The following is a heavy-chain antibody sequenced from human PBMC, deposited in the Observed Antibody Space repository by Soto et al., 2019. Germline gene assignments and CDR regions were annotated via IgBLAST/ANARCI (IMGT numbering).Heavy chain of an antibody. CDR1: GGSISSYY. J-gene: IGHJ4*02. CDR3: TRSFHNARFLIKV. Sequence: PSETLSLTCTVSGGSISSYYCSWIRQPRWKGVGLIEYIYDSRNNNYSPTIKRRIIITVDTTKNQFTLKLSSVTAADTVVYYYTRSFHNARFLIKVWGQGTLVTVSS. CDR2: IYDSRNN. V-gene: IGHV4-59*08. D-gene: IGHD2-8*01.